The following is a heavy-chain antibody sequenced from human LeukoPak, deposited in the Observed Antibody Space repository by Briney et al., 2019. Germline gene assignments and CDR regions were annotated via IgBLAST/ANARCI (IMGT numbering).Heavy chain of an antibody. D-gene: IGHD3-10*01. CDR3: TRHSPGGYYGSGSYRFQDYYYYYYMDV. Sequence: GGSLRLSCAASGFTFSGSAMHWVRQASGKGLEWVGRIRSKANSYATAYAASVKGRFTISRDDSKNTAYLQMNSLKTEDTAVYYCTRHSPGGYYGSGSYRFQDYYYYYYMDVWGKGTTVTISS. CDR1: GFTFSGSA. V-gene: IGHV3-73*01. J-gene: IGHJ6*03. CDR2: IRSKANSYAT.